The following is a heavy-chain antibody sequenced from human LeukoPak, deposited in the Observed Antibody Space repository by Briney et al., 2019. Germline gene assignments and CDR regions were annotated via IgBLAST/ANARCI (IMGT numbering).Heavy chain of an antibody. CDR1: GYTFTSYD. D-gene: IGHD4-23*01. V-gene: IGHV1-8*03. Sequence: GASVKVSCKASGYTFTSYDINWVRQATGQGLEWMGWMNPNSGNTGYAQKFQGRVTITRNTSISTAYMELSSLRSEDTAVYYCARDRHGNLKSVDYWGQGTLVTVSS. CDR3: ARDRHGNLKSVDY. CDR2: MNPNSGNT. J-gene: IGHJ4*02.